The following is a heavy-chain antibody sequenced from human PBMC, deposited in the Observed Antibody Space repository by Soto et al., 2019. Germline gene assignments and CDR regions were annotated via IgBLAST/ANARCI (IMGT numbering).Heavy chain of an antibody. D-gene: IGHD4-17*01. Sequence: VNLLESGGGVVQPGESLRISCVGSGFTFKNYGMTWVRQAPGKGLEWVSGTTGSGANKHYADSVRGRFTISRDNSKQTLYLEMKSLRVEDTAVYYCAKDGDFGEDGPAEYFEHWGQGTLVTVSS. CDR1: GFTFKNYG. J-gene: IGHJ1*01. CDR2: TTGSGANK. V-gene: IGHV3-23*01. CDR3: AKDGDFGEDGPAEYFEH.